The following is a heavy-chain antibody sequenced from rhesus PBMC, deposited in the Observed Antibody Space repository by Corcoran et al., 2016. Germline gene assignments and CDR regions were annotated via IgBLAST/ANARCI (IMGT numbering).Heavy chain of an antibody. CDR2: IGGRSGST. CDR3: ASYSSGWYLGYYFDY. CDR1: GYSISSGYG. Sequence: QVQLQESGPGLVKPSETLSLTCAVSGYSISSGYGWSWIRQPPGKGLEWIGYIGGRSGSTNYNPSLKCRVTISKDPSKNQFSLKLGSVTAADTAVYYCASYSSGWYLGYYFDYWGQGVLVTVSS. D-gene: IGHD6-31*01. J-gene: IGHJ4*01. V-gene: IGHV4-127*01.